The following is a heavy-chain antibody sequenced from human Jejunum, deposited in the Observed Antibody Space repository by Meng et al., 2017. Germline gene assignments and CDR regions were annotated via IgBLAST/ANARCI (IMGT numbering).Heavy chain of an antibody. CDR1: GGSIGGYF. Sequence: QVQLQQWGAGLLKPSETLSLTCAVYGGSIGGYFWSWIRQTPGKGLEWIGEIYNGGNTNYNPSLNRRVTMSVDESTNQMSLKLTSVTAADAAVYYCVRGEFAMLARFDFWGQGILVTVSS. CDR3: VRGEFAMLARFDF. D-gene: IGHD2-2*01. CDR2: IYNGGNT. J-gene: IGHJ4*02. V-gene: IGHV4-34*01.